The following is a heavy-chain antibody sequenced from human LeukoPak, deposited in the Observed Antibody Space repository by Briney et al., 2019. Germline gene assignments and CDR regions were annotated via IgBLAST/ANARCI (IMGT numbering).Heavy chain of an antibody. CDR2: ISYDGSNK. V-gene: IGHV3-30*04. Sequence: GGSLRLSCAASGFTFSSYAMHWVRQAPGKGLEWVAVISYDGSNKYYADSVRGRFTISRDNSKNTPYLQMNSLRAEDTAVYYCARAPYWGQGTLVTVSS. J-gene: IGHJ4*02. CDR1: GFTFSSYA. CDR3: ARAPY.